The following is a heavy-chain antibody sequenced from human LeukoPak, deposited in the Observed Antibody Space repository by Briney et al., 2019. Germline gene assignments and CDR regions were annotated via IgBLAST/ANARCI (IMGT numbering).Heavy chain of an antibody. J-gene: IGHJ6*03. D-gene: IGHD6-13*01. CDR3: ARGPQLVGYYYIDV. Sequence: SETLSLTCTVSGYSISSGYYWSWIRQPPGKGLEWIGSIYYSGSTYYSPSLKSRVTISVDTSKNQFSLQLTSVTPEDTAVYYCARGPQLVGYYYIDVWGRGTMVTVSS. V-gene: IGHV4-38-2*02. CDR2: IYYSGST. CDR1: GYSISSGYY.